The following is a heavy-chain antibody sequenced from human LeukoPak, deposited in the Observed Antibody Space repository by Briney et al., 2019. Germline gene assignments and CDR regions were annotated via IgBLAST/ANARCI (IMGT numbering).Heavy chain of an antibody. Sequence: DSVKGRFTISRDNSKNTLYLQMNSLGAEDTAVYYCARGDYAYYGMDVWGQGTTVTVSS. J-gene: IGHJ6*02. CDR3: ARGDYAYYGMDV. V-gene: IGHV3-30*07.